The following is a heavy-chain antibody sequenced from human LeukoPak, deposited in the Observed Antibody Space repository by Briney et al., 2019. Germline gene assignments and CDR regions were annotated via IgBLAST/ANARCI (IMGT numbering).Heavy chain of an antibody. CDR1: GGSISSGDYY. J-gene: IGHJ4*02. CDR2: IYYSGST. CDR3: AREGGVMDDILTGYTSYYFDY. Sequence: PSQTLSLTCTVSGGSISSGDYYWSWIRQPPGKGLEWIGYIYYSGSTYYNPSLKRRVTISVDTSKNQFSLKLSSVTAADTAVYYCAREGGVMDDILTGYTSYYFDYWGQGTLVTVSS. V-gene: IGHV4-30-4*01. D-gene: IGHD3-9*01.